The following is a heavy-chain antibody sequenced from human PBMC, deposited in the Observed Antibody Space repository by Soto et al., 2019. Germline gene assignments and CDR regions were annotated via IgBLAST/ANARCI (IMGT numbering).Heavy chain of an antibody. D-gene: IGHD6-13*01. CDR2: LYFNGGT. CDR3: ARGISKYSSWYEPHTWFDA. V-gene: IGHV4-4*09. CDR1: GGSISGYY. J-gene: IGHJ5*02. Sequence: SETLSLTCTVSGGSISGYYLSWVRQPPGKGLEWIGYLYFNGGTQYNPSLRTPISMSLDTSKKHFSLKMRSVTGADTAVYYCARGISKYSSWYEPHTWFDAWGQGALVTVSS.